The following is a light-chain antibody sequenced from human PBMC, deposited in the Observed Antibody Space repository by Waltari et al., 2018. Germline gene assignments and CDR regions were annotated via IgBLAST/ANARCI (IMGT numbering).Light chain of an antibody. V-gene: IGKV4-1*01. CDR3: QQYYSSPVT. J-gene: IGKJ5*01. CDR1: QSVLYRSDNKNY. CDR2: WAS. Sequence: DIVMTQSPDSLAVSLGERTTINCKSSQSVLYRSDNKNYLGWYQQKPGLPPKLLIYWASTRESGVPDRFVGSWSGTDFTLTISSLQAEDVAVYYCQQYYSSPVTFGQGTRLEIK.